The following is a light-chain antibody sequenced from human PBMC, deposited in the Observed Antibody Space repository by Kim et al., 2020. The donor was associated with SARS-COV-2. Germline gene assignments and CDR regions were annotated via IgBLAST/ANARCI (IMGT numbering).Light chain of an antibody. J-gene: IGKJ2*01. V-gene: IGKV3D-15*01. Sequence: SVSPGERATLSCTASQSVSSILAWYQKKPGQAPRLVIYGASTRAAGVPARFSGSVSGAEFTLTITNLQPEDCAVYYCQQYNKWMYTFGQGTKLEIK. CDR2: GAS. CDR1: QSVSSI. CDR3: QQYNKWMYT.